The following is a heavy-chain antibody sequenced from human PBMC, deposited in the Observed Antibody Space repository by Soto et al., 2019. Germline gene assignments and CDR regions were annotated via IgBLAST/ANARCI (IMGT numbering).Heavy chain of an antibody. Sequence: GGSLRLSCAASGFKSVDYAMGWVRQAPGKGLEGVAAISGTGARTFYDDSVKGRFTISRDNSKNTLYLQMNSLRAEDTAVYYCAKVRSTTIFDVVSLFDYWGQGTLVTVSS. CDR1: GFKSVDYA. V-gene: IGHV3-23*01. J-gene: IGHJ4*02. CDR2: ISGTGART. D-gene: IGHD3-3*01. CDR3: AKVRSTTIFDVVSLFDY.